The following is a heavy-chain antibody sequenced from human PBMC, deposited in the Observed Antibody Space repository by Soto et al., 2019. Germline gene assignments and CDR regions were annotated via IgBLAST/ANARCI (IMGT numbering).Heavy chain of an antibody. CDR2: IYPGDSDT. J-gene: IGHJ4*02. V-gene: IGHV5-51*01. CDR1: GHIFSNYG. D-gene: IGHD3-22*01. CDR3: ARQRLWGTSGYYYFEN. Sequence: GESLKISCKGSGHIFSNYGIGWLRQMPGKGLEWMGIIYPGDSDTRYSPSFQGQVTITVDKSINTAYMQWSRLKASDTAIYYCARQRLWGTSGYYYFENWGQGTLVTVSS.